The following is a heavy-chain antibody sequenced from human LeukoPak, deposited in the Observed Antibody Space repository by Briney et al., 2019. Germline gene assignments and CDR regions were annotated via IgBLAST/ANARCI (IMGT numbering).Heavy chain of an antibody. Sequence: GGSLRLSCAASGLTVSSNYMSWVRQAPGKGLEWVSVIYRGGSTDYADSVKGRFTISRDNSKNTLYLQMNSLRPEDTAVYYCARSMEASSYYYGTDVWGQGTTVTVSS. V-gene: IGHV3-66*01. CDR1: GLTVSSNY. J-gene: IGHJ6*02. CDR2: IYRGGST. D-gene: IGHD2/OR15-2a*01. CDR3: ARSMEASSYYYGTDV.